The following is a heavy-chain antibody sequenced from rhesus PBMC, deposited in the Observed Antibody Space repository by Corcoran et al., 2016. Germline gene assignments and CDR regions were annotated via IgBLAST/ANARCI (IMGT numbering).Heavy chain of an antibody. CDR3: TREEYDH. V-gene: IGHV1-180*01. D-gene: IGHD1-32*01. Sequence: QVQLVQSGADIKQPGASVTLSCKASGSVFTTNIVTWVIQAPGQGLQWIGLSYPKDVFKAYGNTFQGRVTMTADTLTTTGYMELSSLRSDDTGVYYCTREEYDHWGQGVLVTVSS. CDR1: GSVFTTNI. CDR2: SYPKDVFK. J-gene: IGHJ4*01.